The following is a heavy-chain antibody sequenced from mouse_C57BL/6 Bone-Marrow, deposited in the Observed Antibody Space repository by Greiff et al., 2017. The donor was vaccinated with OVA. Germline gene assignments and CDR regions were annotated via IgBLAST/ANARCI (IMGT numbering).Heavy chain of an antibody. CDR2: IYPRSGNT. J-gene: IGHJ2*01. V-gene: IGHV1-81*01. Sequence: QVQLQQSGAELARPGASVKLSCKASGYTFTSYGISWVKQRTGQGLEWIGEIYPRSGNTYYNEKFKGKATLTADKSSSTAYMELRSLTSEDSAVYFCARRGCLLRGVYFDYWGQGTTLTVSS. CDR3: ARRGCLLRGVYFDY. D-gene: IGHD2-3*01. CDR1: GYTFTSYG.